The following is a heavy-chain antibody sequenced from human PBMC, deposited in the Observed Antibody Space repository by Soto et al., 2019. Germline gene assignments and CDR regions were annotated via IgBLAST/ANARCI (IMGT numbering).Heavy chain of an antibody. Sequence: SVKVSCKASGGTFSSYTISWVRQAPGQGLEWMGRIIPILGIANYAQKFQGRVTITADKSTSTAYMELSSLRSEDTAVYYCAREVHSGFDPVFYYNMDVWGKGTTVTVSS. V-gene: IGHV1-69*04. J-gene: IGHJ6*03. CDR1: GGTFSSYT. CDR2: IIPILGIA. CDR3: AREVHSGFDPVFYYNMDV. D-gene: IGHD5-12*01.